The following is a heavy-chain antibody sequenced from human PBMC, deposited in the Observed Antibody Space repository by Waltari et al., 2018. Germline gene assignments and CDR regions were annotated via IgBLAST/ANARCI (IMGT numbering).Heavy chain of an antibody. D-gene: IGHD6-19*01. CDR2: TIPIFGTA. J-gene: IGHJ4*02. V-gene: IGHV1-69*01. CDR3: ARDPDSSGWTSGYFDY. Sequence: QVQLVQSGAEVKKPGSSVKVSCKASGGTFSSYAISWVRQAPGQGLEWMGGTIPIFGTANYAQKVQCRVTITADESTSTAYMELSSLRSEDTAVYYCARDPDSSGWTSGYFDYWGQGTLVTVSS. CDR1: GGTFSSYA.